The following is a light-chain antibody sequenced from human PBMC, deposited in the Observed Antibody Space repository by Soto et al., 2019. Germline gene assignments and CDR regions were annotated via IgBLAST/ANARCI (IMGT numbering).Light chain of an antibody. J-gene: IGLJ3*02. CDR2: DVS. V-gene: IGLV2-14*03. Sequence: QAVVTQPASVSGSPGQSITISCTGTSSDVGGYNYVSWYQHHPGKAPKLMIYDVSNRPSGVSNRFSGSKSGNTASLTISGLQAEDEADYYCSSYTRSSTVVFGGGTKLTVL. CDR1: SSDVGGYNY. CDR3: SSYTRSSTVV.